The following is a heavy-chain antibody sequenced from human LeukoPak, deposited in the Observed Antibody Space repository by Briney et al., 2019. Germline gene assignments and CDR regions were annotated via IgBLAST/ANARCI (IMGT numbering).Heavy chain of an antibody. CDR2: TNQDGSEK. V-gene: IGHV3-7*01. D-gene: IGHD3-3*01. CDR1: GFTFSSYA. J-gene: IGHJ4*02. Sequence: GGSLRLSCAASGFTFSSYAMSWVRQAPGKGLEWVANTNQDGSEKNYVDSVKGRFTISRDNAENSLDLQMNSLRAEDTAVYYCARSGGPYYDFWSGYSTDYWGQGTLVTVSS. CDR3: ARSGGPYYDFWSGYSTDY.